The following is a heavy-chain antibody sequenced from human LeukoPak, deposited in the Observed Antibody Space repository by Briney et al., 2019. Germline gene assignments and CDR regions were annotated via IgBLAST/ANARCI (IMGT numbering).Heavy chain of an antibody. D-gene: IGHD3-3*01. CDR2: IWYDGSNK. Sequence: PGRSLRLSCAASGFTFSSYGMHWVRQAPGKGPEWVAVIWYDGSNKYYADSVKGRFTISRDNSKNTLYLQMNSLRAEDTAVYYCAKDHDFWSGYYPYYYYYGMDVWGQGTTVTVSS. CDR3: AKDHDFWSGYYPYYYYYGMDV. J-gene: IGHJ6*02. CDR1: GFTFSSYG. V-gene: IGHV3-33*06.